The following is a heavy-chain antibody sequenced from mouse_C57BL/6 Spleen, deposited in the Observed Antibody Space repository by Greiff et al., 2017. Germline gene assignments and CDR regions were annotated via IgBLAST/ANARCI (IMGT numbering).Heavy chain of an antibody. CDR3: ARELRKDYAMDY. J-gene: IGHJ4*01. V-gene: IGHV5-4*01. CDR2: ISDGGSYT. Sequence: EVQLVESGGGLVKPGGSLKLSCAASGFTFSSYAMSWVRQTPEKRLEWVATISDGGSYTSYPDNVKGRFTISRDNAKTNLYLQMRHLKFEDTAMYYCARELRKDYAMDYWGQGTSVTVSS. D-gene: IGHD1-1*01. CDR1: GFTFSSYA.